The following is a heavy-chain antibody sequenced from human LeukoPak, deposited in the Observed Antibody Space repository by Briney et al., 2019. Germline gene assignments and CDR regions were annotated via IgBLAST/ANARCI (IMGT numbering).Heavy chain of an antibody. Sequence: SETLSLTCTVSGGSIKSHFWSWVRQPPGKRLEWIGYTFHSGSTNYNPSLKSRVTISVDTSKNQFSLKLSSVAAADTAVYYCARGPGGSSWYRYDYWGQGTLVTVSS. CDR1: GGSIKSHF. CDR2: TFHSGST. CDR3: ARGPGGSSWYRYDY. V-gene: IGHV4-59*11. J-gene: IGHJ4*02. D-gene: IGHD6-13*01.